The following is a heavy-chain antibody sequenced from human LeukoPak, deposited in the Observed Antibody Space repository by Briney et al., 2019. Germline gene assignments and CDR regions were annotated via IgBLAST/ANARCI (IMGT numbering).Heavy chain of an antibody. CDR3: ARESLLGEVYYFDY. V-gene: IGHV4-30-4*07. CDR1: GGSISSGGYS. Sequence: SETLSLTCAVSGGSISSGGYSWSWIRQPPGKGLEWIGYIYYSGSTYYSPSLKSRVTISVDTSKNQFSLKLSSVTAADTAVYYCARESLLGEVYYFDYWGQGTLVTVSS. J-gene: IGHJ4*02. D-gene: IGHD3-10*01. CDR2: IYYSGST.